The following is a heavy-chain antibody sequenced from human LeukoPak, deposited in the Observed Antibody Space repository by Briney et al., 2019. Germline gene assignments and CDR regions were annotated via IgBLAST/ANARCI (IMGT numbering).Heavy chain of an antibody. V-gene: IGHV3-21*04. CDR2: ITRSSYI. CDR1: GFTFSSYS. CDR3: AKGFTFSSWPKEKYFDY. D-gene: IGHD6-13*01. Sequence: GGSLRLSCAASGFTFSSYSMNWVRQAPGKGLEWVSSITRSSYIYYVDSVKGRFTISRDNAKNTLYLQMNSLRAEDTAVYYCAKGFTFSSWPKEKYFDYWGQGTLVTVS. J-gene: IGHJ4*02.